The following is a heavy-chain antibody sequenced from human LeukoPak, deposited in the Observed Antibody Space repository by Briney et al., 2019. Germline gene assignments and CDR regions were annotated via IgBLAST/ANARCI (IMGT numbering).Heavy chain of an antibody. J-gene: IGHJ5*02. CDR3: ARPIQTYYDFWSGRGAHDWFDP. Sequence: SETLSLTCTVSGGSISSGSYYWSWIRQPAGKGLEWIGRIYTSGSTNYNPSLKSRVTISVDTSKNQFSLKLSSVTAADTAVYYCARPIQTYYDFWSGRGAHDWFDPWGQGTLVTVSS. D-gene: IGHD3-3*01. CDR1: GGSISSGSYY. CDR2: IYTSGST. V-gene: IGHV4-61*02.